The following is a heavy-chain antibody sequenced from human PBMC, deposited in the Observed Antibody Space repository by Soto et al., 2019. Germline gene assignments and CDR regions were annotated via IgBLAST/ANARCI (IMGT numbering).Heavy chain of an antibody. D-gene: IGHD2-2*02. J-gene: IGHJ6*02. CDR2: IWYDGSKI. CDR1: GFTFSSYG. CDR3: EREYTAWPLAYGLDV. V-gene: IGHV3-33*01. Sequence: GGSLRLSCAASGFTFSSYGMHWVRQAPGKGLEWVAVIWYDGSKIYYADSVKGRFTISRDNSKNSVSLQMNSLRAEDTAVYYCEREYTAWPLAYGLDVWGQGTTVTVSS.